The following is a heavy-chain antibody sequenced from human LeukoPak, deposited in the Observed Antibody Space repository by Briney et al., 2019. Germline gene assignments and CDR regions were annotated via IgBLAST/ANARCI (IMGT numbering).Heavy chain of an antibody. J-gene: IGHJ4*02. Sequence: PSETLSLTCAVSGGSTSSNNWWSWVRQPPGKGLEWIGEIYHSGSTNYNPSLKSRVTISVDKSKNQFSLKLSSVTAADTAVYYCAADYGGNSGSFDYWGQGTLVTVSS. CDR1: GGSTSSNNW. CDR2: IYHSGST. D-gene: IGHD4-23*01. CDR3: AADYGGNSGSFDY. V-gene: IGHV4-4*02.